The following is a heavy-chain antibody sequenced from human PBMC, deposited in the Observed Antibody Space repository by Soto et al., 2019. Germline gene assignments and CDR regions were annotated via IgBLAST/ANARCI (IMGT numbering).Heavy chain of an antibody. CDR2: VYRSGIT. V-gene: IGHV4-61*01. CDR3: AREDMSGTYYFDY. D-gene: IGHD1-26*01. Sequence: PSETLSLTCTVSGDSVNSETHFWSWIRQAPGKGLEWIGYVYRSGITNSNPALKSRVLVSADKPRNQFSLTLDSVTAADTAVYYCAREDMSGTYYFDYWGPGIQVTVSS. J-gene: IGHJ4*02. CDR1: GDSVNSETHF.